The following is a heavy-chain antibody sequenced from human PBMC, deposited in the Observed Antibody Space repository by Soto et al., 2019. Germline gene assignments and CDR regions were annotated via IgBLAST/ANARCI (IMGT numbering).Heavy chain of an antibody. V-gene: IGHV3-7*01. Sequence: LRLSCAASGFTFDSYWMTWVRQAPGKGLEWVAHIKQDGGQTYYVDSVKGRFTISRDNAKTSLYLQMNSLRAEDTSVYFCARGGNGYENWPPYYYYGMDVWGQGTLVTVSS. D-gene: IGHD5-12*01. CDR2: IKQDGGQT. CDR3: ARGGNGYENWPPYYYYGMDV. CDR1: GFTFDSYW. J-gene: IGHJ6*02.